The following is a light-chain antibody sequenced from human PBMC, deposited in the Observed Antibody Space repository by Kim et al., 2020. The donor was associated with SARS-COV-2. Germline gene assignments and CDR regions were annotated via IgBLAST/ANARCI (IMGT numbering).Light chain of an antibody. V-gene: IGLV1-51*01. CDR3: GTWDTSLRVGV. CDR2: DNN. Sequence: GPKLPISCSGRPSIIGSVSVSWYQPLPGTAPKLLIYDNNKRPSVIPDRFSGSKSGTSATLGITGLQSGDEADYYCGTWDTSLRVGVFGGGTRLTVL. J-gene: IGLJ3*02. CDR1: PSIIGSVS.